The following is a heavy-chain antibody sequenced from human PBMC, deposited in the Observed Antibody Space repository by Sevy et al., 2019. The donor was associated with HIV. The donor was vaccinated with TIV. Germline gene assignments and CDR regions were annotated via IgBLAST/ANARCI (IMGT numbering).Heavy chain of an antibody. CDR2: ISSSSSYI. J-gene: IGHJ3*02. CDR3: ARSPDMVTSDAFDI. D-gene: IGHD5-18*01. Sequence: GGSLRLSCAASGFTFSSYSMNWVRQAPGKGLEWVSSISSSSSYIYYADSVKGRFTMSRDNAKNSLYLQMNSLRAEDTAVYYCARSPDMVTSDAFDIWGQGTMVTVSS. CDR1: GFTFSSYS. V-gene: IGHV3-21*01.